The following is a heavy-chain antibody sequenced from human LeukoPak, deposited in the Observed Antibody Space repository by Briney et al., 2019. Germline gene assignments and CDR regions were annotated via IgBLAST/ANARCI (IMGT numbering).Heavy chain of an antibody. V-gene: IGHV3-21*04. CDR1: GFTFSSYS. CDR3: AKSLTYYHENSDSI. J-gene: IGHJ4*02. CDR2: ISSSSSYI. D-gene: IGHD3-22*01. Sequence: PGGSLRLSCAASGFTFSSYSMDWVRQAPGKGLEWVSSISSSSSYIYYADSVKGRFTISRDNSKNTVYLQMSSLRVEDTAVYYCAKSLTYYHENSDSIWGQGTLVTVSS.